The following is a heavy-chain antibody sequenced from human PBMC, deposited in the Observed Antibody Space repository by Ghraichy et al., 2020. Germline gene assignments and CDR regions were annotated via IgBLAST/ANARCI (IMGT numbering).Heavy chain of an antibody. CDR3: ARALVTPDSNRFYP. D-gene: IGHD2-21*02. Sequence: SETLSLTYIVSSDYMRSETYYWGWIRQAPGKGLEWIGYFYGGDITYSKASHNSRVSITVDTSKNQFFLKVKAVTAADTAIYYCARALVTPDSNRFYPWGQGTLVAVSS. CDR1: SDYMRSETYY. J-gene: IGHJ5*02. V-gene: IGHV4-30-4*01. CDR2: FYGGDIT.